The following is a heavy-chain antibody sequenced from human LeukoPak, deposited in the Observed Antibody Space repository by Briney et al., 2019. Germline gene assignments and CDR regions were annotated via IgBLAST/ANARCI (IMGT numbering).Heavy chain of an antibody. CDR2: IYSSGST. Sequence: PSETLSLTCSVSGXSISNYFGTWIRQPPGKGLEWIGYIYSSGSTYYNPSLKSRVTISVDTSKNRFSLKLSTVTAADTAVYYCARRPTGDPKFDYWGQGTLVTVSS. CDR1: GXSISNYF. D-gene: IGHD7-27*01. CDR3: ARRPTGDPKFDY. J-gene: IGHJ4*02. V-gene: IGHV4-59*08.